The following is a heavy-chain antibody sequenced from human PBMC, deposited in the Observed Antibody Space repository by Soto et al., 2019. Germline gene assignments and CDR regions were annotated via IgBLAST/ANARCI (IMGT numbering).Heavy chain of an antibody. Sequence: PSETLSLTCAVSGGSISSGGYSWSWIRQPPGKGLEWIGYIYHSGSTYYNPSLKSRVTISVDRSKNQFSLKLSSVTAADTAVYYGARAAAMNWFDPWGQGTLVTVSS. V-gene: IGHV4-30-2*01. D-gene: IGHD2-2*01. J-gene: IGHJ5*02. CDR3: ARAAAMNWFDP. CDR2: IYHSGST. CDR1: GGSISSGGYS.